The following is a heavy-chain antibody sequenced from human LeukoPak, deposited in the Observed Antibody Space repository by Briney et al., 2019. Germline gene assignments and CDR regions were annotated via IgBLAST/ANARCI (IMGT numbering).Heavy chain of an antibody. CDR3: ARYYYGSGSYLESDY. CDR1: GGSFSGYY. CDR2: LNHSGST. J-gene: IGHJ4*02. V-gene: IGHV4-34*01. Sequence: PSETLSLTCAVYGGSFSGYYWSWIRQPPGKGLEWIGELNHSGSTNYNPSLKSRVNISVDTSKNQFSLKLSSVTAADTAVYYCARYYYGSGSYLESDYWGQGTLVTVSS. D-gene: IGHD3-10*01.